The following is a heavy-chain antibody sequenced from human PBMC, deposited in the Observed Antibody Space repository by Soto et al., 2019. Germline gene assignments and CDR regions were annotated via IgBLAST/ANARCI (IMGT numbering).Heavy chain of an antibody. D-gene: IGHD2-8*01. CDR3: TTTKGRLEPPTDDF. CDR2: IKSDAYGGAI. V-gene: IGHV3-15*01. Sequence: EVQLVESGGGLVKPGGSLRLSGAGSGFTFSNAWMSWVRRAPGKGLEWVGRIKSDAYGGAIDYAAPVKGRFTISRDDSKTTLFLQMNNLRAEGTAVYSCTTTKGRLEPPTDDFWGQGTAVIVSS. J-gene: IGHJ4*02. CDR1: GFTFSNAW.